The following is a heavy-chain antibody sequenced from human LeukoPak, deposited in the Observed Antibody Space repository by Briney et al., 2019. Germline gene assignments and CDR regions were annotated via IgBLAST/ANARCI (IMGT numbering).Heavy chain of an antibody. J-gene: IGHJ4*02. Sequence: PSETLSLTCTVSGGSISSSSYYWGWIRQPPGKGLEWVGSIYYSGSTYYNPSLKSRVTISVDTSKNQFSLKLSSVTAADTAVYYCARQLLGELSLPHFDYWGQGTLVTVSS. CDR1: GGSISSSSYY. CDR3: ARQLLGELSLPHFDY. CDR2: IYYSGST. V-gene: IGHV4-39*01. D-gene: IGHD3-16*02.